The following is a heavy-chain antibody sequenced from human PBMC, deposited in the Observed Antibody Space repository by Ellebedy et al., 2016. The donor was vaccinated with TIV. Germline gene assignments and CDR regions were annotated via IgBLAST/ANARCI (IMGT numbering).Heavy chain of an antibody. D-gene: IGHD3-3*01. CDR1: GYRFTSYW. V-gene: IGHV5-51*01. J-gene: IGHJ5*02. CDR3: ARGANYDSWSAQGDWFDP. Sequence: GESLKISCKGSGYRFTSYWIGWVRQMSGKGLEWMGIIYPGDSDTRYSPSFQVQVTISVDKSISTAYLQWSSLKASDTAIYYCARGANYDSWSAQGDWFDPWGQGTLVTVSS. CDR2: IYPGDSDT.